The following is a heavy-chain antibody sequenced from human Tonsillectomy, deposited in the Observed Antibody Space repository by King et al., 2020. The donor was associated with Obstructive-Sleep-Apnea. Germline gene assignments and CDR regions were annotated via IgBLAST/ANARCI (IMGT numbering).Heavy chain of an antibody. CDR1: GGSISSGDYD. Sequence: QLQESGPGLVKPSQTLSLTCTVSGGSISSGDYDWSWIRQPPGKGLEWIGYIYYRGSTYYNPSLKSRVTISVEPSKNHFSLKLSSVTAADTAVYYCASSVSVYYYYGMDVWGQGTTVTVSS. CDR2: IYYRGST. V-gene: IGHV4-30-4*01. CDR3: ASSVSVYYYYGMDV. J-gene: IGHJ6*02.